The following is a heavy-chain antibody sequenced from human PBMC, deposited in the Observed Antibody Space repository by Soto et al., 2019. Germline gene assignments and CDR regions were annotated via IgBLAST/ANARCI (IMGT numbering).Heavy chain of an antibody. D-gene: IGHD6-13*01. CDR3: ASSFGKSWYDY. Sequence: XXTLSLTCTVSRGSISTHYWSWIRQPPGKGLEWIGXSHSSXSSHYSQSLKXXVTISVDTSKNQTSLKVSSVTDPDKAMYYCASSFGKSWYDYWGQGTLVPVYS. CDR1: RGSISTHY. CDR2: SHSSXSS. V-gene: IGHV4-59*11. J-gene: IGHJ4*02.